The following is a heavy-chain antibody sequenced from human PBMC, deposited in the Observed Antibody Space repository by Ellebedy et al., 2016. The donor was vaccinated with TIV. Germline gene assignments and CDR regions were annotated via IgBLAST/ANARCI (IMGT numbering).Heavy chain of an antibody. V-gene: IGHV1-69*04. J-gene: IGHJ5*02. CDR3: ARDVRSYRSGWFDP. CDR2: IIPILGIA. D-gene: IGHD3-16*02. CDR1: GGTFSSYA. Sequence: AASVKVSCKASGGTFSSYAISWVRQAPGQGLEWMGRIIPILGIANYAQKFQGRVTITADKSTSTAYMELSSLRSEDTAVYYCARDVRSYRSGWFDPWGQGTLVTVSS.